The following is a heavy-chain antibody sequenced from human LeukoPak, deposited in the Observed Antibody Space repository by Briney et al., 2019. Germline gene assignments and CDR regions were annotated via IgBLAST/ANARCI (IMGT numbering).Heavy chain of an antibody. Sequence: GGSLRLSCAASGFTFSSYSMNWVRQAPGKGLEWVSSISSSSSYIYYADSVKGRFTISRDNAKNSLFLQMNSLRAEDTAVYYCSRKGIYSYGYDYWGQGTLVTVSS. CDR3: SRKGIYSYGYDY. CDR2: ISSSSSYI. CDR1: GFTFSSYS. D-gene: IGHD5-18*01. J-gene: IGHJ4*02. V-gene: IGHV3-21*01.